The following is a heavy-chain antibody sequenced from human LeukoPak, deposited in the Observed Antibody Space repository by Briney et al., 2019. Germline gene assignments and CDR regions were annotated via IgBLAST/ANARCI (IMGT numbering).Heavy chain of an antibody. CDR2: INPNSSDT. V-gene: IGHV1-2*02. J-gene: IGHJ4*02. CDR1: GYIFTGYY. Sequence: ASVKVSCKTSGYIFTGYYIYWVRQAPGQGLEWMGWINPNSSDTNCTRRFQGRVTMTRDTSISTAYMELSMLTSDDTAVYYCAREGNCGGDCYNPTLWGQGTLVTVSS. D-gene: IGHD2-21*02. CDR3: AREGNCGGDCYNPTL.